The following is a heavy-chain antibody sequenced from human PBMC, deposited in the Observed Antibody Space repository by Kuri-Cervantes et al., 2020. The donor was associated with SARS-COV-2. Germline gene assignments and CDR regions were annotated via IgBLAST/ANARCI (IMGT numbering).Heavy chain of an antibody. V-gene: IGHV3-30*14. Sequence: GESLKISCAASGFTFSSHAMHWVRQAPGKGLEWVAVISYDGSNKYYADSVKGRFTISRDNSKNTLYLQMNSLRAEDTAVYYCARVVGIRGYFDYWGQGTLVTVSS. CDR1: GFTFSSHA. CDR3: ARVVGIRGYFDY. D-gene: IGHD3-10*01. CDR2: ISYDGSNK. J-gene: IGHJ4*02.